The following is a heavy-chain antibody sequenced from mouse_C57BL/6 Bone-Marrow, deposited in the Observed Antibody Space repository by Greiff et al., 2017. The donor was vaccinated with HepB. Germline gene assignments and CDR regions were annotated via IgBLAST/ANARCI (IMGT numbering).Heavy chain of an antibody. D-gene: IGHD1-1*01. CDR1: GFTFSNYW. CDR3: TAAYGRVRENRYYFDY. J-gene: IGHJ2*01. V-gene: IGHV6-3*01. Sequence: EVKLMESGGGLVQPGGSMKLSCVASGFTFSNYWMNWVRQSPEKGLEWVAQIRLKSDNYATHYAESVKGRFTISRDVSKSSVYLQMNNLRAEDTGIYYCTAAYGRVRENRYYFDYWGQGTTLTVSS. CDR2: IRLKSDNYAT.